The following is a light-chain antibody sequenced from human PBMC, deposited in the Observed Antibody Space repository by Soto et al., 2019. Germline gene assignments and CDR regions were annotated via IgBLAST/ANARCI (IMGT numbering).Light chain of an antibody. CDR2: EVT. CDR1: SSDIGGYNY. CDR3: SSYTSSNTLV. J-gene: IGLJ1*01. V-gene: IGLV2-14*01. Sequence: QSALTQPACVSGSPGQSITISCTGGSSDIGGYNYVSWFQQHPGKVPKLMIYEVTNRPSGVSNRFSGSKSGSTASLTISGLQAEDEADYYCSSYTSSNTLVFGTGTKVTVL.